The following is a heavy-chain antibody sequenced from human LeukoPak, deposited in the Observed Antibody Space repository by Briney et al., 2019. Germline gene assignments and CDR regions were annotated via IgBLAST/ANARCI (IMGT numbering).Heavy chain of an antibody. J-gene: IGHJ5*02. D-gene: IGHD6-6*01. CDR2: IYYSGST. CDR1: GGSISSYY. V-gene: IGHV4-59*01. Sequence: PSETLSLTCTVSGGSISSYYLSWIRQPPGKGLEWIGYIYYSGSTNYNPSLKSRVTISVDTSKNQFSLKLSSVTAADTAVYYCARQIAARPRFVNWFDPWGQGTLVTVSS. CDR3: ARQIAARPRFVNWFDP.